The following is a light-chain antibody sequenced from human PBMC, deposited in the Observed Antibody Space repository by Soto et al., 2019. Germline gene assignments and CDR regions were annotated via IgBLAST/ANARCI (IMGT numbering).Light chain of an antibody. CDR2: GNP. CDR3: QSYDSSLTASV. CDR1: SSNIGAGYD. J-gene: IGLJ2*01. V-gene: IGLV1-40*01. Sequence: QSVLTQPPSVSGAPGQRVTISCTGNSSNIGAGYDIHWYQQLPGIAPKLIIYGNPRRPSGVPARFSSSRSGPSASLAITGLQADDEADYYCQSYDSSLTASVFGGGTKVTVL.